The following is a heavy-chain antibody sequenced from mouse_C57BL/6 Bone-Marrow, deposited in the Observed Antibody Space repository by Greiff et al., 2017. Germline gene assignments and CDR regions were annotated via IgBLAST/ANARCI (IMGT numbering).Heavy chain of an antibody. Sequence: VQLQQSGPELVKPGASVKISCKASGYTFTDYYMNWVKQSHGKSLEWIGYINPNNGGTSYNQKFKGKATLTVDKSSSTAYMELRSLTSEDSAVYYCARWLPFAYWGQGTLVTVSA. CDR2: INPNNGGT. CDR1: GYTFTDYY. D-gene: IGHD2-2*01. J-gene: IGHJ3*01. CDR3: ARWLPFAY. V-gene: IGHV1-26*01.